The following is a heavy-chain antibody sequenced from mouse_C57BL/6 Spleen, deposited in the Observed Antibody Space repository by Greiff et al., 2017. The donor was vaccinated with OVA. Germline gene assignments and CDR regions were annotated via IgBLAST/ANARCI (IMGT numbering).Heavy chain of an antibody. V-gene: IGHV1-64*01. CDR3: APNYYGSSYDYAMDY. D-gene: IGHD1-1*01. J-gene: IGHJ4*01. CDR2: IHPNSGST. CDR1: GYTFTSYW. Sequence: VQLQQPGAELVKPGASVKLSCKASGYTFTSYWMHWVKQRPGQGLEWIGMIHPNSGSTNYNEKFKSKATLTVDKSSSTAYMQLSSLTSEDSAVYYCAPNYYGSSYDYAMDYWGQGTSVTVSS.